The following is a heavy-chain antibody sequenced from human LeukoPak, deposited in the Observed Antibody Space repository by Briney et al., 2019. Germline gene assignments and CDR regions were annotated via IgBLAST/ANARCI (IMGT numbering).Heavy chain of an antibody. CDR1: GGSFSGYY. J-gene: IGHJ4*02. CDR3: ARAISGSYNSPFDY. Sequence: KPSETLSLTCAVYGGSFSGYYWSWIRQPPVKGLEWIGEINHSGSTNYNPSLKSRVTISVDTSKNQFSLKLSSVTAADTAVYYCARAISGSYNSPFDYWGQGTLVTVSS. CDR2: INHSGST. V-gene: IGHV4-34*01. D-gene: IGHD1-26*01.